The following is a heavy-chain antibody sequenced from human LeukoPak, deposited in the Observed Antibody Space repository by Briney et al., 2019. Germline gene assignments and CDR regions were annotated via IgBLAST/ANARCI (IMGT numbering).Heavy chain of an antibody. CDR2: IYYSGST. CDR3: ARPREQWLGNDGFDI. V-gene: IGHV4-59*08. Sequence: SETLSLTCSVSGGSMNNYYWTWMRQFPGKGLEWIGYIYYSGSTNYNPSLKSRVTISIDTSKNQFSLKLRSVTAADSAVYYCARPREQWLGNDGFDIWGQGTMVTVSS. CDR1: GGSMNNYY. J-gene: IGHJ3*02. D-gene: IGHD6-19*01.